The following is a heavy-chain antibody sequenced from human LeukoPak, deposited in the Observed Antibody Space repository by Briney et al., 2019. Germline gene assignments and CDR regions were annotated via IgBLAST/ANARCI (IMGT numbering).Heavy chain of an antibody. D-gene: IGHD5-24*01. Sequence: GESLKISGKCPVYSFTNYWIGWGRQMPGKGLEWSGIIYPGDSATTYSPSFTGQVTISADKSISTDYLQWSSLTAWDTGMYYCERQEMATFDYWGQGTLVTVSS. CDR2: IYPGDSAT. V-gene: IGHV5-51*01. CDR3: ERQEMATFDY. J-gene: IGHJ4*02. CDR1: VYSFTNYW.